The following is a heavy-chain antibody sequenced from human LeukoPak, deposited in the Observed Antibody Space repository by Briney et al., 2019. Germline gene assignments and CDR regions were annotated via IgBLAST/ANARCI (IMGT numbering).Heavy chain of an antibody. J-gene: IGHJ5*02. CDR3: AYDFWSGYYTGLGWFDP. D-gene: IGHD3-3*01. V-gene: IGHV1-69*04. CDR1: GGTFSSYA. Sequence: SVKVSCKASGGTFSSYAISWVRQAPGQGLQWMGRIIPILGIANYAQKFQGRVTITADKSTSTAYMELSSLRSEDTAVYYCAYDFWSGYYTGLGWFDPWGQGTLVTVSS. CDR2: IIPILGIA.